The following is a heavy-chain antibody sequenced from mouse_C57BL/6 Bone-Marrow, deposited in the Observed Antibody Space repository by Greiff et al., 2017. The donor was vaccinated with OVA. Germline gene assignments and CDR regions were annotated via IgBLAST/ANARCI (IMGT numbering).Heavy chain of an antibody. CDR3: ARQYCYYVKSAMDY. Sequence: VQLLESGAELVQPGASVKLSCTASGYTFTTYPIEWMQQNHGKTLEWIGIFHPYNDDTKYNEKFKGKATFTVEKSSSTVYFELSRLTSDDSAVYYCARQYCYYVKSAMDYWDQGTSVTVSA. V-gene: IGHV1-47*01. CDR2: FHPYNDDT. J-gene: IGHJ4*01. D-gene: IGHD2-12*01. CDR1: GYTFTTYP.